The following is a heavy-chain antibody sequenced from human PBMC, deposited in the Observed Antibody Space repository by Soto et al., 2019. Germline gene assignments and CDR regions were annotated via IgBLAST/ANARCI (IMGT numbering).Heavy chain of an antibody. CDR1: GFTVTFYW. D-gene: IGHD6-19*01. V-gene: IGHV3-74*01. CDR3: ARDAYISGYYQFDY. Sequence: PAASLSPCSQASGFTVTFYWLHWFRQFPGKGLVWVSRIHFDGSTTHYADSVKGRFTISRDNAKNTLSLQMNSLRAEDTAVYYCARDAYISGYYQFDYWGQGT. CDR2: IHFDGSTT. J-gene: IGHJ4*02.